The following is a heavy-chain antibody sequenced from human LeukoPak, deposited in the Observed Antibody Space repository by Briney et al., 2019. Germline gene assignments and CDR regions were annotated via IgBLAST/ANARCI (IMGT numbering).Heavy chain of an antibody. Sequence: GGSLRLSCAASGFTVSSNYMSWVRQAPGKGLEWVSVIYSGGSTYYADSVKGRFTISRDNSKNTLYLQMNSLRAEDTAVYYCARVKDTVTPPGAFDIWGQGTMVTVSS. CDR2: IYSGGST. CDR1: GFTVSSNY. J-gene: IGHJ3*02. V-gene: IGHV3-53*01. D-gene: IGHD4-17*01. CDR3: ARVKDTVTPPGAFDI.